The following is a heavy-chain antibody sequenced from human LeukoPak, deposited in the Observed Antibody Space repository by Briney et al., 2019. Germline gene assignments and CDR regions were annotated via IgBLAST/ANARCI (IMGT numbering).Heavy chain of an antibody. CDR1: GFTFSDYY. V-gene: IGHV3-11*01. J-gene: IGHJ6*02. D-gene: IGHD3-22*01. CDR2: ISSSGSTI. CDR3: ARDSRSTYYYDSSGYYYYYYGMDV. Sequence: GGSLRLSCAASGFTFSDYYMSWIRQAPGKGLEWVSYISSSGSTIYYADSVKGRFTISRDNAKNSLYLQMNSLRAEDTAVYHCARDSRSTYYYDSSGYYYYYYGMDVWGQGTTVTVSS.